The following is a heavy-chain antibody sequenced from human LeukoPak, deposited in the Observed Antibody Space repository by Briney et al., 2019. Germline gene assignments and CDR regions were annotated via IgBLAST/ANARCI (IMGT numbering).Heavy chain of an antibody. D-gene: IGHD2-21*02. CDR1: GYTLTELS. CDR2: FDPEDGET. CDR3: ATDEITARGYCGGDCFARRYAFDI. V-gene: IGHV1-24*01. J-gene: IGHJ3*02. Sequence: ASVKVSCKVSGYTLTELSMHWVRQAPGKGLEWMGGFDPEDGETIYAQKFQGRVTMTEDTSTDTAYMELSSLRSEDTAVYYCATDEITARGYCGGDCFARRYAFDIWGQGTMVTVSS.